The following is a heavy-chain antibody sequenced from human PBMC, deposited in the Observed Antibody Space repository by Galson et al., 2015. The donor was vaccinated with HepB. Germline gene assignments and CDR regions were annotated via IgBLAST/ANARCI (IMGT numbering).Heavy chain of an antibody. V-gene: IGHV3-7*01. CDR3: ATRGQAMAD. CDR2: INEDGSDK. Sequence: SLRLSCAASGFPFNTYWMTWVRQAPGKGLEWVANINEDGSDKNYVDSVKGRFIISRDNAKRALYLQMYSLRADDTAVYYCATRGQAMADWGQGTLVTVSS. CDR1: GFPFNTYW. D-gene: IGHD6-19*01. J-gene: IGHJ4*02.